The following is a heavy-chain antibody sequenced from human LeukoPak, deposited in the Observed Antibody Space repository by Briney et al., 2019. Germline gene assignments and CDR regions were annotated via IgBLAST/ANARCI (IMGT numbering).Heavy chain of an antibody. CDR2: INTNTGNP. V-gene: IGHV7-4-1*02. CDR1: GYTFTSYA. J-gene: IGHJ4*02. D-gene: IGHD2-21*02. CDR3: ASSEGSLAYCGGDCKSYFDY. Sequence: ASVKVSCKASGYTFTSYAMNWVRQAPGQGLEWMGWINTNTGNPTYAQGFTGRFVFSLDTSVSTAYLQISSLKAEDTPVYYCASSEGSLAYCGGDCKSYFDYWGQGTLVTVSS.